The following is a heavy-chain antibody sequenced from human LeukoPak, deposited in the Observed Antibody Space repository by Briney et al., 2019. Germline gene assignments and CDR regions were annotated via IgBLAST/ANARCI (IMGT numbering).Heavy chain of an antibody. CDR3: ARYSVDNWFDP. V-gene: IGHV3-20*04. D-gene: IGHD2-15*01. CDR1: GFTFDEYG. Sequence: PRGSLRLSCAASGFTFDEYGMSSVRQAPAKGLEWVSGINWNGGSRGYADSVKGRFTISRDNGKNFLYLQMDSLRAEDPALYYGARYSVDNWFDPWGQGTLVTVSS. J-gene: IGHJ5*02. CDR2: INWNGGSR.